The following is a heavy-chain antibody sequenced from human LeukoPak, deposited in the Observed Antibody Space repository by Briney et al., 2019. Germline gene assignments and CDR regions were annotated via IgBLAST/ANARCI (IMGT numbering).Heavy chain of an antibody. J-gene: IGHJ6*03. D-gene: IGHD3-10*01. CDR3: ARDQGYYGSGRHPLYYYYYYYMDV. V-gene: IGHV3-7*01. CDR2: IKRDGSEK. Sequence: GGSLRLSCAASGFTFSSYWMSWVRQAPGKGLEWVANIKRDGSEKYYVDSVKGRFTISTDNAKNSVYLQMNSLRAEDTAVYYCARDQGYYGSGRHPLYYYYYYYMDVWGKGTTVTISS. CDR1: GFTFSSYW.